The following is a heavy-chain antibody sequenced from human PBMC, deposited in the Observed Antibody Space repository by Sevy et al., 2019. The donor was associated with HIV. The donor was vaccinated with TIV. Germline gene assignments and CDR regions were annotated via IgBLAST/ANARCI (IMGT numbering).Heavy chain of an antibody. V-gene: IGHV3-15*01. CDR3: TTASWSQEDYYNY. J-gene: IGHJ4*02. D-gene: IGHD6-13*01. CDR2: IKGKIYDGTI. Sequence: GGALRLSCAASGFTFSNAWMSWVRQAPGKGLEWVGRIKGKIYDGTIDYVAPVKGRFSISRDDSKNTLYLQMNSLKTEDTAVYYCTTASWSQEDYYNYWGQGTLVNVSS. CDR1: GFTFSNAW.